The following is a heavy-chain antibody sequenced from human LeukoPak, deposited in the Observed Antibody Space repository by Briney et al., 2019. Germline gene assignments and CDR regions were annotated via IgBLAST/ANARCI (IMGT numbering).Heavy chain of an antibody. D-gene: IGHD3-10*01. J-gene: IGHJ4*02. CDR1: GFTFSTYS. CDR3: ASLRSGSYTYFDY. CDR2: IAGSGGTT. V-gene: IGHV3-23*01. Sequence: GGCLRLSCAASGFTFSTYSMSWVRPAPGKGLEWVSAIAGSGGTTQYADSVKGRFTISRDNSKNTLYLQMNSLRAEDTAVYYCASLRSGSYTYFDYWGQGTLVTVSS.